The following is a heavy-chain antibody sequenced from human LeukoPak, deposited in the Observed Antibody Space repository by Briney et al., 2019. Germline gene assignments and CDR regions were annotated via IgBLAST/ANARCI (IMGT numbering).Heavy chain of an antibody. CDR3: AKDSNTVTTSFDY. Sequence: GGSLRLSCAASGFTFSSYGMHWVRQAPGKGLEWVAFIRYDGSNKYYADSVKGRFTISRDNSKNTLYLQMNSLRAEDTAVYYCAKDSNTVTTSFDYWGQGTLVTVSS. CDR1: GFTFSSYG. V-gene: IGHV3-30*02. CDR2: IRYDGSNK. D-gene: IGHD4-11*01. J-gene: IGHJ4*02.